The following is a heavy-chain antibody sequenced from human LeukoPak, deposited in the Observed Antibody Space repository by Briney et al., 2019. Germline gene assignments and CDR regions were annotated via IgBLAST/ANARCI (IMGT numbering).Heavy chain of an antibody. D-gene: IGHD2-2*01. CDR3: ARGGWSLGYCSSSSCLDWFDP. Sequence: ASVKVSCKASRYTFTDYYMHWVRQAPGQGLEWMGWINPNSGGTNYAQKFQGRVTMTRDTSISTAYMELSRLRSDDTAVYYWARGGWSLGYCSSSSCLDWFDPWGQGTLVTVSS. CDR2: INPNSGGT. CDR1: RYTFTDYY. V-gene: IGHV1-2*02. J-gene: IGHJ5*02.